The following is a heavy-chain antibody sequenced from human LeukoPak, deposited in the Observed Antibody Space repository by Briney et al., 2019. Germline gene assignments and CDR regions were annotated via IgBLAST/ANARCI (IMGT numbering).Heavy chain of an antibody. Sequence: ASVKVSCKASGYTFTSYYMHWVRQAPGQGLEWMGIINPSGGSTSYAQKFQGRVTMTRDTSTSTVYMELSSLRSEDTAVYYCARASINYYDCSGYYHYWGQGTLVTVSS. J-gene: IGHJ4*02. CDR3: ARASINYYDCSGYYHY. V-gene: IGHV1-46*01. CDR1: GYTFTSYY. CDR2: INPSGGST. D-gene: IGHD3-22*01.